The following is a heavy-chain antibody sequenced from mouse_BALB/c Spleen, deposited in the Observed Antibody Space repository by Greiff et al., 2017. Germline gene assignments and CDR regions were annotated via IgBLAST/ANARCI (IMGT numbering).Heavy chain of an antibody. Sequence: VMLVESGAELARPGASVKMSCKASGYTFTSYTMHWVKQRPGQGLEWIGYINPSSGYTNYNQKFKDKATLTADKSSSTAYMQLSSLTSEDSAVYYCARGMGRDAMDYWGQGTSVTVSS. CDR3: ARGMGRDAMDY. CDR1: GYTFTSYT. J-gene: IGHJ4*01. CDR2: INPSSGYT. V-gene: IGHV1-4*01. D-gene: IGHD4-1*01.